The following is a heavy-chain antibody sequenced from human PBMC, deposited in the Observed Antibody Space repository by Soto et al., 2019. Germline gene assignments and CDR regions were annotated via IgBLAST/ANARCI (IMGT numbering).Heavy chain of an antibody. Sequence: QVRLVQSEAEVKKPGSSVKVSCKASGGVFRTFSIYWVRQAPGQGLEWMGSIIPIFGTPNYTPRFQGSVRIRAEQSTTTAYMEVTSLTSEDTAMYFCASRQSVNLDRYYTMDVWGQGTTVTVSS. V-gene: IGHV1-69*18. CDR3: ASRQSVNLDRYYTMDV. CDR2: IIPIFGTP. J-gene: IGHJ6*02. D-gene: IGHD1-20*01. CDR1: GGVFRTFS.